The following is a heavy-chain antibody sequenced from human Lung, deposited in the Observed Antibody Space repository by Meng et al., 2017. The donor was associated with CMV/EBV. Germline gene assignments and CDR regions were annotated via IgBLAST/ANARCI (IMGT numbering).Heavy chain of an antibody. CDR1: TDSITNHNW. CDR2: SPHRGSS. CDR3: LRRSGVSV. J-gene: IGHJ1*01. D-gene: IGHD2-8*01. Sequence: VPSRELGPSLVQPSLTLSRPFSFSTDSITNHNWWAWVRQPPGKWLEWIGESPHRGSSAYNPSLQSRVSMSIDKSKNQFSLKLTSVTAADTAVYHCLRRSGVSVWGQGTLVTVSS. V-gene: IGHV4-4*02.